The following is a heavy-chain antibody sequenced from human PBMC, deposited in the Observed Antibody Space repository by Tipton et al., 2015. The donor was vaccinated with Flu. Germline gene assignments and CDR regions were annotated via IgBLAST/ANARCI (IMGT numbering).Heavy chain of an antibody. CDR2: IHYSGST. J-gene: IGHJ2*01. Sequence: LVQPSETLSLTCTVSGDSISNYYWSWIRQPPGKGLEWIGYIHYSGSTNYNPSLKSRVTISLDTSKKQFSLKLSSVTAADTAVYYCARLVGGTGYFDLWGRGTLVTVSS. CDR1: GDSISNYY. CDR3: ARLVGGTGYFDL. D-gene: IGHD1-26*01. V-gene: IGHV4-59*08.